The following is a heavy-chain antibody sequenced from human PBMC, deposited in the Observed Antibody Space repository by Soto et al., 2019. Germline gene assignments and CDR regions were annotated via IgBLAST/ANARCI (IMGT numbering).Heavy chain of an antibody. Sequence: PSETLSLTCVVSGGSLSSYYWSWIRQPPGKGLEWIGYIYYSGSTYYNPSLKSRVTISVDTSKNQFSLKLSSVIAADTAVYHCATVSYYDTSAYLWGQGTLVTVSS. CDR3: ATVSYYDTSAYL. V-gene: IGHV4-59*04. J-gene: IGHJ4*02. CDR2: IYYSGST. CDR1: GGSLSSYY. D-gene: IGHD3-22*01.